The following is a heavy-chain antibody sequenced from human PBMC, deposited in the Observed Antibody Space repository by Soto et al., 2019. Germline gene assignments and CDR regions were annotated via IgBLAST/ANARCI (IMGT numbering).Heavy chain of an antibody. Sequence: QVQLQESGPGLVKPSETLSLTCTVSGGSLSSYYWTWIRQSPGKGLEWIGYVYFSGNTNYNPSLTSRVTISIDTSKNPFSLRLASVTAADTAFYYCGSVRPSGYVLSWGQGTLVTVSS. CDR1: GGSLSSYY. CDR3: GSVRPSGYVLS. D-gene: IGHD6-25*01. V-gene: IGHV4-59*01. J-gene: IGHJ5*02. CDR2: VYFSGNT.